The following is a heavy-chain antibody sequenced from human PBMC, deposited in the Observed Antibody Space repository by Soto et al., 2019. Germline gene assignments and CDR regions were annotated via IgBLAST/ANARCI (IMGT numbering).Heavy chain of an antibody. CDR3: ARGGDGYNVWYGMDV. V-gene: IGHV1-3*01. CDR1: GYTFTSYA. Sequence: QVQLVQSGAEVKKPGASVKVSCKASGYTFTSYAMHWVRQAPGQRLEWMGWINAGNGNTKYSQKFQGRVTITRDTSASTAYMELSSLRSEDTAVYYCARGGDGYNVWYGMDVWDQGTTVTVSS. J-gene: IGHJ6*02. CDR2: INAGNGNT. D-gene: IGHD5-12*01.